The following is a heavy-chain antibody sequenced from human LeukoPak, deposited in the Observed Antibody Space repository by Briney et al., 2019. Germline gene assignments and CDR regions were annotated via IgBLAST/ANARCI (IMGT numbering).Heavy chain of an antibody. CDR1: GFSCSNYG. J-gene: IGHJ5*02. Sequence: GRSLRLSCAASGFSCSNYGMHWVRQAPGKGLEWVAMISYDGKSQHYGDSVKGRFTISRDNSENTVYLQINSLRPEDSAIYYCAKDLYGGGWYNHFDPWGQGTRVTVSS. CDR3: AKDLYGGGWYNHFDP. V-gene: IGHV3-30*18. CDR2: ISYDGKSQ. D-gene: IGHD6-19*01.